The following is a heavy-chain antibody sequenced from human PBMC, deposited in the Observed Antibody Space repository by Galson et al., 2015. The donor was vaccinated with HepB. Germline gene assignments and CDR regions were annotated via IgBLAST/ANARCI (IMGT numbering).Heavy chain of an antibody. D-gene: IGHD1-20*01. CDR2: IYTGGRT. Sequence: SLRLSCAASGFTVSSNYMSWVRQAPGKGLEWVSLIYTGGRTYYADSVKGRFTISRDNSKTTLYLQMNSLRAEDTAVYYCARGRGYNWNDVFQYYYYYGMDVWGQGTTITVSS. CDR3: ARGRGYNWNDVFQYYYYYGMDV. V-gene: IGHV3-53*01. CDR1: GFTVSSNY. J-gene: IGHJ6*02.